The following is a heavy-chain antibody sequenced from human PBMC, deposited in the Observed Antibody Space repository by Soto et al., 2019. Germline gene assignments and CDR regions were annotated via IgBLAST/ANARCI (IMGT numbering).Heavy chain of an antibody. CDR2: ISGSSGTT. CDR1: GFTFSNYA. CDR3: ATGGPYSGFLFDY. Sequence: PGGSLRLSCAASGFTFSNYAMTWVRQAPGKGLEWVSVISGSSGTTNYGDSVKGRFAISRDNSKNTLYLQMNSLKTEDTAVYYCATGGPYSGFLFDYWGQGTVVTVSS. D-gene: IGHD5-12*01. V-gene: IGHV3-23*01. J-gene: IGHJ4*02.